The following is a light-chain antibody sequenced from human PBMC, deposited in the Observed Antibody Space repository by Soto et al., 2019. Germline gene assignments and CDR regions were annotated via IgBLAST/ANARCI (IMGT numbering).Light chain of an antibody. CDR3: QQLLSYPIT. J-gene: IGKJ5*01. CDR2: GAS. CDR1: QSVSSN. Sequence: EKVMTQSPASLSLSPGERATLSCRASQSVSSNLAWYQQKPGQAPRLLIYGASTRATGIPARFSGSGPGTEFTLTISSLQSEDFATYYCQQLLSYPITFGQGTRLEIK. V-gene: IGKV3-15*01.